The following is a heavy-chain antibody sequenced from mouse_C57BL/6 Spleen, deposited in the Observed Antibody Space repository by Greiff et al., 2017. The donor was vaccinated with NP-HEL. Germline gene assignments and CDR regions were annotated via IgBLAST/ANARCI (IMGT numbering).Heavy chain of an antibody. CDR3: AREGLSDY. Sequence: QVQLQQSGPELVKPGASVKISCKASGYAFSSSWMNWVKQRPGKGLEWIGRIYPGDGDTNYNGKFKGKATLTADKSSSTAYMQLSSLTSEDSAVYFCAREGLSDYWGQGTSVTVSS. V-gene: IGHV1-82*01. CDR2: IYPGDGDT. J-gene: IGHJ4*01. D-gene: IGHD1-1*02. CDR1: GYAFSSSW.